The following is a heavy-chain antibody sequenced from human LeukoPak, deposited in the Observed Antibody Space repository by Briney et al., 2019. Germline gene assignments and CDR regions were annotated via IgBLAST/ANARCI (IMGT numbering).Heavy chain of an antibody. CDR3: ARDGGDSGEFDY. Sequence: GGSLRLSCAASGFSFSSYGMHWVRQAPGKGLEWVAVISYDGTNKYYGDSVKGRFTISRDNAKNSLYLQMNSLRAEDTAVYYCARDGGDSGEFDYWGQGTLVIVSS. CDR1: GFSFSSYG. CDR2: ISYDGTNK. J-gene: IGHJ4*02. D-gene: IGHD3-10*01. V-gene: IGHV3-30*03.